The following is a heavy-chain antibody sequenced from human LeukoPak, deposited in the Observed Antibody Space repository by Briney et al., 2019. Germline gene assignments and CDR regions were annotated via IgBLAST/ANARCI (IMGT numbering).Heavy chain of an antibody. CDR1: GFTFSSYG. CDR3: AKDLMSLYGEAVNYFDY. CDR2: ISYDGSNK. J-gene: IGHJ4*02. D-gene: IGHD4-17*01. V-gene: IGHV3-30*18. Sequence: PGGSLRLSCAASGFTFSSYGMHWVRQAPGKGLEWVAVISYDGSNKYYADSVKGRFTISRDNSKNTLYLQMNSLRAEDTAVYYCAKDLMSLYGEAVNYFDYWGQGTLVTVSS.